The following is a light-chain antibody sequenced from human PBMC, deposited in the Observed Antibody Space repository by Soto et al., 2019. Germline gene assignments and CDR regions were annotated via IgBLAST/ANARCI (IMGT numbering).Light chain of an antibody. CDR1: QSISNNY. V-gene: IGKV3-20*01. CDR3: QQYSTSPRT. Sequence: EIVLTQSPGTLSLSPGERATLSCRASQSISNNYLAWYQQKSGQAPRLLIYGASSRATGIPDRFSGSGSGTDFTFTISRLEPEDFAVYYCQQYSTSPRTFGQGTKVEIK. CDR2: GAS. J-gene: IGKJ1*01.